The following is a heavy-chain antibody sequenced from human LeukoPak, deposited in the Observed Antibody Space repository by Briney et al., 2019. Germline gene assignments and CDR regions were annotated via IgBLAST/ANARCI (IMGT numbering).Heavy chain of an antibody. CDR3: ARDPSVATNLDAFDI. CDR1: GFTFSDYY. V-gene: IGHV3-11*01. Sequence: GGSLRLSCAASGFTFSDYYMSWIRQAPGKGLEWVSYISSSGSTIYYADSVKGRFTISRDNAKNSLYLQMNSLRAEDTAVYYCARDPSVATNLDAFDIWGQGTMVTVSS. CDR2: ISSSGSTI. D-gene: IGHD5-12*01. J-gene: IGHJ3*02.